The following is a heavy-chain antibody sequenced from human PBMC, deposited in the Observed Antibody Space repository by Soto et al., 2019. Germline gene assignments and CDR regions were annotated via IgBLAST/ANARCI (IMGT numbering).Heavy chain of an antibody. CDR3: ARGAVSGEQWLVNAFDI. CDR1: GYTFTSYY. V-gene: IGHV1-46*01. D-gene: IGHD6-19*01. Sequence: ASVKVSCKASGYTFTSYYMHWVRQAPGQGLEWMGIINPSGGSTSYAQKFQGRVTMTRDTSTSTVYMELSSLRSEDTAVYYCARGAVSGEQWLVNAFDIWGQGTMVT. CDR2: INPSGGST. J-gene: IGHJ3*02.